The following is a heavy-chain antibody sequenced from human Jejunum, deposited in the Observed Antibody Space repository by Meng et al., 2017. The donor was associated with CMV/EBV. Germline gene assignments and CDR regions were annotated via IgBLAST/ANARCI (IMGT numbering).Heavy chain of an antibody. CDR2: VSDIGRT. Sequence: CTVSSDSINSCYWNWIRQPPGKGLEWIGYVSDIGRTNYNASLRSRVTMSLDTSNKHFFLKLSSVTAADTAVYYCARGLRGYLLAFDPWGQGSLVTVSS. CDR1: SDSINSCY. V-gene: IGHV4-59*13. CDR3: ARGLRGYLLAFDP. D-gene: IGHD3-10*01. J-gene: IGHJ5*02.